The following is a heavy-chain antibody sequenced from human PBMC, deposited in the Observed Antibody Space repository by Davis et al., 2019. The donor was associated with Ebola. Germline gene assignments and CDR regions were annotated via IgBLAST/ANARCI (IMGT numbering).Heavy chain of an antibody. CDR3: ERQGGY. J-gene: IGHJ4*02. V-gene: IGHV3-7*03. D-gene: IGHD3-16*01. CDR2: IKADGSEK. CDR1: GFTFSNYW. Sequence: GSLKISCAASGFTFSNYWMTWVRQAPGKGLEWVAHIKADGSEKYYEDSVKGRFTISRDNAKNSLYLQMNTLRAEDTAMYFCERQGGYRGQGTLVTVSS.